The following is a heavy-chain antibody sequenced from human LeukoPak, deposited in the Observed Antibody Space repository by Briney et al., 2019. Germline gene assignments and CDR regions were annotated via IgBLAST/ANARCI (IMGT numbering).Heavy chain of an antibody. J-gene: IGHJ4*02. CDR3: TTLAAAGQSDY. V-gene: IGHV3-49*03. CDR1: GFTFGDYA. CDR2: IRSKAYGGTT. Sequence: GGSLRLSCTASGFTFGDYAMSWFRQAPGKGLEWVGFIRSKAYGGTTEYAASVKGRFTISRDDSKSIAYLQMNSLKTDDTAVYYCTTLAAAGQSDYWGQGTLVTVSS. D-gene: IGHD6-13*01.